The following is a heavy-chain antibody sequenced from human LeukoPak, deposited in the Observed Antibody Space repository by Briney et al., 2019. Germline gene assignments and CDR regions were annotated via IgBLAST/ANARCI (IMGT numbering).Heavy chain of an antibody. CDR1: GYTFTSYG. Sequence: ASVKVSCKASGYTFTSYGISWVRQAPGQGLEWIGWISAYNGNTNYAQKLQGRVTMTTDTSTSTAYMELRSLRSDDTAVYYCARGVEMATILTYFDYWGQGTLVTVSS. CDR3: ARGVEMATILTYFDY. J-gene: IGHJ4*02. CDR2: ISAYNGNT. D-gene: IGHD5-12*01. V-gene: IGHV1-18*01.